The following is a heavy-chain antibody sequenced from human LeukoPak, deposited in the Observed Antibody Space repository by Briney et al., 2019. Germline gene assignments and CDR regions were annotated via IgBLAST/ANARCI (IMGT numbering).Heavy chain of an antibody. Sequence: GGSLRLSCAASGFTFDDYAMHWVRQAPGKGLEWVSLISWDGGSTYYADSVKGRFTISRDNAKNSLYLQMNSLRAEDTALYYCARDLEYYGSGSYDYWGQGTLVTVSS. V-gene: IGHV3-43D*03. J-gene: IGHJ4*02. D-gene: IGHD3-10*01. CDR2: ISWDGGST. CDR1: GFTFDDYA. CDR3: ARDLEYYGSGSYDY.